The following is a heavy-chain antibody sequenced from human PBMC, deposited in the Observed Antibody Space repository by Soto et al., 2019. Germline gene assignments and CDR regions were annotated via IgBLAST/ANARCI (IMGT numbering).Heavy chain of an antibody. CDR2: FDPEDGET. CDR3: ATDRRIVGATTWGWGWFDP. J-gene: IGHJ5*02. Sequence: QVQLVQSGAEVKKPGASVKVSCKVSGYTLTELSMHWVRQAPGKGLEWMGGFDPEDGETIYAQKFQGRVTMTEDTSTDIAYMELSSLRSEDTAVYYCATDRRIVGATTWGWGWFDPWGQGTLVTVSS. V-gene: IGHV1-24*01. CDR1: GYTLTELS. D-gene: IGHD1-26*01.